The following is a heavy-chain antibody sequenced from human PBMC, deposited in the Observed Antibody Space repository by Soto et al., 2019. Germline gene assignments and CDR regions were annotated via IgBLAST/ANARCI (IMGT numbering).Heavy chain of an antibody. CDR3: ARGPAVVVVAATLGWFDP. J-gene: IGHJ5*02. CDR1: GGSISSYY. V-gene: IGHV4-59*01. D-gene: IGHD2-15*01. Sequence: QVQLQESGPGLVKPSETLSLTCTVSGGSISSYYWSWIRQPPGKGLEWIGYIYYSGSTNYNPSLKSRVTISVDTSKNQFSLKLSSVTAADTAVYYCARGPAVVVVAATLGWFDPWGQGTLVTVSS. CDR2: IYYSGST.